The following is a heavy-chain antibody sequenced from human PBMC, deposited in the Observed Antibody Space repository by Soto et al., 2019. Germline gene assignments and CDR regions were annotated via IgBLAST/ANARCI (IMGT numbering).Heavy chain of an antibody. Sequence: ASVKVSCKASGYTFTSYDSNWVRQATGQGLEWMGWMNPNSGNTDYAQKFQGRVTMTRNTSISTAYMELSSLRSEDTAVYYCARRGLSSSSTFRYYYYGMDVWGQGTTVTVSS. D-gene: IGHD6-6*01. V-gene: IGHV1-8*01. CDR2: MNPNSGNT. CDR1: GYTFTSYD. CDR3: ARRGLSSSSTFRYYYYGMDV. J-gene: IGHJ6*02.